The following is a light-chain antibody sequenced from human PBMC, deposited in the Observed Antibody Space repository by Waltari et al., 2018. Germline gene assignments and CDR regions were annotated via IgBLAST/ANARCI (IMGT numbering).Light chain of an antibody. CDR1: SGSVSTSNY. Sequence: TVVTQEPSLSVSPGGTVTLTCGLSSGSVSTSNYPSWYQQTPGQPPRTLIYNTNTRPSWVPDHFSGSILGNKAALTITGAQADDESDYYCMLSMGSGIDVFGSGTKLTVL. J-gene: IGLJ6*01. CDR3: MLSMGSGIDV. CDR2: NTN. V-gene: IGLV8-61*01.